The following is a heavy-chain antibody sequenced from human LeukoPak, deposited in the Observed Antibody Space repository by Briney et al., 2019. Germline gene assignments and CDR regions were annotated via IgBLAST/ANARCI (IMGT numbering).Heavy chain of an antibody. D-gene: IGHD6-13*01. CDR2: ISGSGGST. V-gene: IGHV3-23*01. J-gene: IGHJ4*02. Sequence: GGSLRLSCAASGFTFNTYAMACVRQAPGKGLEWVSSISGSGGSTNYADSVKGRFFISRDKSGNTLFLQMSSLRAEDTAVYYCAKASSSWYSEIDYWSQGTQVTVSS. CDR1: GFTFNTYA. CDR3: AKASSSWYSEIDY.